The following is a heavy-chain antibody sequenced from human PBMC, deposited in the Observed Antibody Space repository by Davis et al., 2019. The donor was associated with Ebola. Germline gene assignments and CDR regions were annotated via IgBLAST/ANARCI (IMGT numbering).Heavy chain of an antibody. CDR2: IRYDGSNK. Sequence: PGGSLRLSCAASGFTFSSYGMHWVRQAPGKGLEWVAFIRYDGSNKYYADSVKGRFTISRDNSKNTLYLQMNSLRAEDTAVYYCARGLLGQLVRGYFDYWGQGTLVTVSS. CDR3: ARGLLGQLVRGYFDY. CDR1: GFTFSSYG. V-gene: IGHV3-30*02. J-gene: IGHJ4*02. D-gene: IGHD6-13*01.